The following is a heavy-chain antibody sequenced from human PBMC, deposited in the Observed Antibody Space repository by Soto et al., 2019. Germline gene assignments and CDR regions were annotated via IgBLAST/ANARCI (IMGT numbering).Heavy chain of an antibody. V-gene: IGHV4-34*01. Sequence: PSETLSLTCAVYGGSFSGYYWSWGRQSPGKGLEWIGEINPTGGTNYNPSLKSRVTISVDTSKDQFSLQLSSVTAADTAVYYCARTRATPACRNLDYWGQGTLVTVSS. J-gene: IGHJ4*02. CDR2: INPTGGT. CDR3: ARTRATPACRNLDY. D-gene: IGHD1-1*01. CDR1: GGSFSGYY.